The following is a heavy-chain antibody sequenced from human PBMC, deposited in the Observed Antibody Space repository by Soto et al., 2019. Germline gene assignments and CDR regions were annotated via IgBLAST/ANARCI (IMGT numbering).Heavy chain of an antibody. CDR3: ARGPHISISYYYYYYMDV. D-gene: IGHD1-20*01. CDR2: IWYDGSNK. Sequence: LRLSCAASGFTFSSYGMHWVRQAPGKGLEWVAVIWYDGSNKYYADSVKGRFTISRDNSKNTLYLQMNSLRAEDTAVYYCARGPHISISYYYYYYMDVWGKGTTVTVSS. J-gene: IGHJ6*03. CDR1: GFTFSSYG. V-gene: IGHV3-33*01.